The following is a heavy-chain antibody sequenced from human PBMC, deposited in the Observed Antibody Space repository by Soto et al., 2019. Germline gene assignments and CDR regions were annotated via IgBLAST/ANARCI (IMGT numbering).Heavy chain of an antibody. J-gene: IGHJ6*02. CDR3: ARDRKPLQQTGYSSSCWGMDV. CDR2: IIPIFGTA. D-gene: IGHD6-13*01. CDR1: GGTFSSYA. Sequence: GASVKVSCKASGGTFSSYAISWVRQAPGQGLEWMGGIIPIFGTANYAQKFQGRVTITADESTSTAYMELSSLRSEDTAVYYCARDRKPLQQTGYSSSCWGMDVWGQGTTVTVSS. V-gene: IGHV1-69*13.